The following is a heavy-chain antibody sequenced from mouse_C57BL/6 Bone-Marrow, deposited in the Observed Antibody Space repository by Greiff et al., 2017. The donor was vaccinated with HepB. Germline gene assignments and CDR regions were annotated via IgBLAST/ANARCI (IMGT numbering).Heavy chain of an antibody. D-gene: IGHD2-5*01. CDR2: IYPRSGNT. J-gene: IGHJ1*03. V-gene: IGHV1-81*01. CDR3: ADSKSYWYFDV. Sequence: QRTGQGLEWIGEIYPRSGNTYYNEKFKGKATLTADKSSSTAYMELRSLTSEDSAVYFCADSKSYWYFDVWGTGTTVTVSS.